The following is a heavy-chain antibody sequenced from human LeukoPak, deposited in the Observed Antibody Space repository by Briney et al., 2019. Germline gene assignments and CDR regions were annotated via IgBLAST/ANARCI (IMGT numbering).Heavy chain of an antibody. D-gene: IGHD1-26*01. CDR3: ARSPLPGIFDY. V-gene: IGHV4-34*01. J-gene: IGHJ4*02. CDR1: GGSFSGYY. CDR2: INHSGST. Sequence: PSETLSLTCAVYGGSFSGYYWSWIRQPPGKGLEWIGEINHSGSTNYNPSLKSRVTMSVDTSKNQFSLKLSSVTAADTAVYYCARSPLPGIFDYWGQGTLVTVSS.